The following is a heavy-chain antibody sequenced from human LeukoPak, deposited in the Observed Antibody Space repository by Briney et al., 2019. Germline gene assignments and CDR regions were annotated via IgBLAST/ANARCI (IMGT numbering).Heavy chain of an antibody. CDR3: ARSDGYGLVGI. CDR1: GGSINNYY. CDR2: IYSSGTT. Sequence: PSETLSLTCTVSGGSINNYYWNWIRQPPGKGLEWIGFIYSSGTTNYNPSLKSRLSFSIDTSKNHFSLTLSSVTAADTAMYYCARSDGYGLVGIWGQGTMVTVSS. V-gene: IGHV4-59*12. D-gene: IGHD3-10*01. J-gene: IGHJ3*02.